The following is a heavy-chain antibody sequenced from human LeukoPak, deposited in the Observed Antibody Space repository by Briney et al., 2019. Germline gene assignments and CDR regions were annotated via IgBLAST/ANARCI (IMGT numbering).Heavy chain of an antibody. V-gene: IGHV1-18*01. Sequence: ASVKDSCKASGYTFTSYDISWVRQAPGQGLEWMGWISAYNGNTNYAQKLQGRVTMTTDTSTNTAFMELRSLRSDDTAVYYCARDLTVVTPHAFDMWGQGPIVTVSS. J-gene: IGHJ3*02. CDR3: ARDLTVVTPHAFDM. D-gene: IGHD4-23*01. CDR2: ISAYNGNT. CDR1: GYTFTSYD.